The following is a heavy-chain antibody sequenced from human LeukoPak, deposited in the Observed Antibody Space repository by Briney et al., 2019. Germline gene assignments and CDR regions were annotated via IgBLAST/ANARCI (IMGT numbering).Heavy chain of an antibody. Sequence: SETLSLTCTVSGDSISSGSYYWSWIRQPAGKGLEWIGRIYTSGSTNSNPSLKSRVTISVDTSKNQFSLRLSSVTAADTAVYYCARDHYDILTGALGDWFDPWGQGTLVTVSS. J-gene: IGHJ5*02. CDR2: IYTSGST. CDR3: ARDHYDILTGALGDWFDP. V-gene: IGHV4-61*02. D-gene: IGHD3-9*01. CDR1: GDSISSGSYY.